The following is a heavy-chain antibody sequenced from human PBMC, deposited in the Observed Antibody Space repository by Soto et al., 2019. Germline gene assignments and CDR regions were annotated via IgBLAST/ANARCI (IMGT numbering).Heavy chain of an antibody. D-gene: IGHD3-3*01. CDR2: ISAYNGNT. V-gene: IGHV1-18*01. CDR1: GYTFTSYG. Sequence: GASVKVSCKASGYTFTSYGISWVRQAPGQGLEWMGWISAYNGNTNYAQKLQGRVTMTTDTSTSTAYMELRSLRSDDTAVYYCARDLDRNSLPYYSYSGREFWAKGPRSPSP. J-gene: IGHJ6*02. CDR3: ARDLDRNSLPYYSYSGREF.